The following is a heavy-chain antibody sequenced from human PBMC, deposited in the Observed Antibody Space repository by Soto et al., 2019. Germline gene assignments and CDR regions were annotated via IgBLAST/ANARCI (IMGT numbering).Heavy chain of an antibody. Sequence: QVQLQQWGAGLLKPSETLSLTCAVSGESFSDYFWSWIRQPPGKGLEWIGEIDQTGRTNYSPSLKSRVIMSVDTSKNQFSLNLSSVTAADTAMYYCARGVGSGRDYGLDLWGQGTTVTVS. CDR1: GESFSDYF. J-gene: IGHJ6*02. D-gene: IGHD3-10*01. CDR3: ARGVGSGRDYGLDL. CDR2: IDQTGRT. V-gene: IGHV4-34*01.